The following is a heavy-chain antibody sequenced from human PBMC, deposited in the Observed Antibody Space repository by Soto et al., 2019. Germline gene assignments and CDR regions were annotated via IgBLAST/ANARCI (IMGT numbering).Heavy chain of an antibody. CDR1: GGSLSSYY. CDR3: ARRYCSGGSCYSAFDY. D-gene: IGHD2-15*01. V-gene: IGHV4-59*08. Sequence: QVQLQESGPGLVKPSETLSLTCTVSGGSLSSYYWNWIRQPPGKGLEWIGYINYSGSTHYNPSLKSRVTISVESSKNQFSLKLSSVTAADTALSCCARRYCSGGSCYSAFDYWGQGTLVTVSS. J-gene: IGHJ4*02. CDR2: INYSGST.